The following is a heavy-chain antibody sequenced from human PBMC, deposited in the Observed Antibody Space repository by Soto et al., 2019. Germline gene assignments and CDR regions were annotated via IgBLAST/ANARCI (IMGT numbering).Heavy chain of an antibody. CDR3: ARVGGGIIFPSSCGRDV. CDR1: GYTLTSYG. CDR2: ISAYNGNT. D-gene: IGHD3-10*01. V-gene: IGHV1-18*01. Sequence: ASVKGSCKASGYTLTSYGINWVRQAPGQGLEWMGWISAYNGNTNYAQKLQGRVTMTTDTSTSTAYMELRSLRSDDTAVYYCARVGGGIIFPSSCGRDVWGKATMVTVSS. J-gene: IGHJ6*04.